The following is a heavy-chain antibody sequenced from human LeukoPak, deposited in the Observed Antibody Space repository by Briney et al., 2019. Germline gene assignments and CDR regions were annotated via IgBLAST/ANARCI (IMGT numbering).Heavy chain of an antibody. CDR1: GGSISSSSYY. Sequence: SETLSLTCTVSGGSISSSSYYWGWTRQPPGKGLEWIGSIYYSGSAYYNPSLKSRVTISVDTSKNQFSLKLSSVTAADTAVYYCARASRDGYNQNFDYWGQGTLVTVSS. D-gene: IGHD5-24*01. V-gene: IGHV4-39*01. J-gene: IGHJ4*02. CDR3: ARASRDGYNQNFDY. CDR2: IYYSGSA.